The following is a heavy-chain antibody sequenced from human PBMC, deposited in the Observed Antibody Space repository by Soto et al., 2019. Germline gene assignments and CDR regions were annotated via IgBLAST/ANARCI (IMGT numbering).Heavy chain of an antibody. CDR3: ARLVGGTMVSGIIFPDNWFDP. D-gene: IGHD3-10*01. CDR1: GDSVSSNSAA. J-gene: IGHJ5*02. Sequence: PSQTLSLTCAISGDSVSSNSAAWNWIRQSPSRGLEWLGRTYYRNKWYNDYAVSVKSRITINPDTSKNQFSLQLKSVTPEDTAVYYCARLVGGTMVSGIIFPDNWFDPWGQGTQVTVSS. V-gene: IGHV6-1*01. CDR2: TYYRNKWYN.